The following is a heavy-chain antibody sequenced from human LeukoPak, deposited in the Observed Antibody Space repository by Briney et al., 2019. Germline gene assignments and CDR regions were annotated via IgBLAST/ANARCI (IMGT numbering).Heavy chain of an antibody. V-gene: IGHV3-48*04. CDR2: ISSSSSTI. J-gene: IGHJ4*02. CDR3: ARDLVVVVVAATSFDY. CDR1: GFTFSSYS. D-gene: IGHD2-15*01. Sequence: GGSLRLSCAASGFTFSSYSMNWVRQAPGKGLEWVSYISSSSSTIYYADSVKGRFTITRDNAKNSLYLQMNSLRAEDTAVYYCARDLVVVVVAATSFDYWGQGTLVTVSS.